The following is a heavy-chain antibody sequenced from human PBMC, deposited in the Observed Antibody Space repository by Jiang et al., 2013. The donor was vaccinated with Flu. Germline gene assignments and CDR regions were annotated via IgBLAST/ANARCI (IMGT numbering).Heavy chain of an antibody. Sequence: GGKTYYGDSVKGRSTISRDNSKNTLFLQMNSLRPEDTAVYHCAKDGGPGTGTGDGFDIWGQGTMVTVSS. CDR2: GGKT. D-gene: IGHD3-10*01. V-gene: IGHV3-30*01. CDR3: AKDGGPGTGTGDGFDI. J-gene: IGHJ3*02.